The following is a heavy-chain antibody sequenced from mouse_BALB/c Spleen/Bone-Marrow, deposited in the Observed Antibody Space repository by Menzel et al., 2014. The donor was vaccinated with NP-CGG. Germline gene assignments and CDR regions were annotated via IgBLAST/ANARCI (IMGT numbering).Heavy chain of an antibody. CDR2: IYPGNVNT. CDR3: AMWLRRDYYAMDY. V-gene: IGHV1S56*01. Sequence: QVTLKECGPELVKPGASVRISCKASGYTFTRYYIQWMKQRPGQGLEWIGWIYPGNVNTKYNEKFKGKATLTADKSSSTAYMQLSSLTSEDSAVYFCAMWLRRDYYAMDYWGQGTSVTVSS. CDR1: GYTFTRYY. J-gene: IGHJ4*01. D-gene: IGHD2-2*01.